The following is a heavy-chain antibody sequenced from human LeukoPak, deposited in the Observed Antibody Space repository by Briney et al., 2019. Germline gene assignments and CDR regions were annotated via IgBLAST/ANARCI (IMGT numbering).Heavy chain of an antibody. Sequence: GGSLRLSCAASGFTFSSYWMTWVRQTPGKGLEWVANIKRDGSEEYYVDSVKGRLTISRDNAKNSLYLQMNSLSSEDTAVYYCGRDPYSNFFGAFDIWGQGTMVTVSS. CDR2: IKRDGSEE. J-gene: IGHJ3*02. V-gene: IGHV3-7*04. D-gene: IGHD6-13*01. CDR1: GFTFSSYW. CDR3: GRDPYSNFFGAFDI.